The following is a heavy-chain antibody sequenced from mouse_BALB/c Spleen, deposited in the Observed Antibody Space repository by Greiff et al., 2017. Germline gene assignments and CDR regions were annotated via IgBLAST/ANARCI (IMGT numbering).Heavy chain of an antibody. V-gene: IGHV14-1*02. CDR2: IDPENGNT. D-gene: IGHD1-1*01. Sequence: VQLQQSGAELVRPGALVKLSCKASGFNIKDYYMHWVKQRPEQGLEWIGWIDPENGNTKYDPKFQGKATITADTSSNTAYLQLSSLTSEDTAVYYCARLHYYGSSPLPTYWGQGTLVTVSA. CDR1: GFNIKDYY. CDR3: ARLHYYGSSPLPTY. J-gene: IGHJ3*01.